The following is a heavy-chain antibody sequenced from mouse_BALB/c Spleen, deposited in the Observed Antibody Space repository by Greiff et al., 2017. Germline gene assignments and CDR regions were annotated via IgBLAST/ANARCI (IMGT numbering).Heavy chain of an antibody. J-gene: IGHJ4*01. D-gene: IGHD2-1*01. CDR2: INPYYDST. Sequence: EVQLQQFGAELVKPGASVKISCKASGYTFTDYNMDWVKQSHGKSLEWIGDINPYYDSTSYNQKFKGKATLTVDKSSSTAYMELRSLTSEDTAVYYCARVPLYYGNYYYAMDYWGQGTSVTVAS. CDR3: ARVPLYYGNYYYAMDY. CDR1: GYTFTDYN. V-gene: IGHV1-18*01.